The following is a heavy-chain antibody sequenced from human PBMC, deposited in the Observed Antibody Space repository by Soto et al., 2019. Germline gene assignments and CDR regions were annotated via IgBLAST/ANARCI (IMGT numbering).Heavy chain of an antibody. D-gene: IGHD3-3*01. CDR3: ARVRESSTYYDSWSGSYYYYYGMDV. CDR1: GFTFSSYA. CDR2: ISYDGSNK. V-gene: IGHV3-30-3*01. J-gene: IGHJ6*02. Sequence: GGSLRLSCAASGFTFSSYAMHWVRQAPGKGLEWVAVISYDGSNKYYADSVKSRFTISRDNSKNTLYLQMNSLRAEDTAVYYCARVRESSTYYDSWSGSYYYYYGMDVWGQGTTVTSP.